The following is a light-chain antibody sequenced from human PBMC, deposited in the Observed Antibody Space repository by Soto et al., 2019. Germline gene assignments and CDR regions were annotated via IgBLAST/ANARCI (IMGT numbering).Light chain of an antibody. CDR2: AAS. J-gene: IGKJ1*01. V-gene: IGKV1-39*01. CDR1: QSISSY. Sequence: VGDRVTITCRASQSISSYLNWYQQKPGKAPKLLIYAASSLQSGVPSRFSGSGSGTDFTLTISSLQPEDFATYYCQQSYSTPWTFGQGTKVDIK. CDR3: QQSYSTPWT.